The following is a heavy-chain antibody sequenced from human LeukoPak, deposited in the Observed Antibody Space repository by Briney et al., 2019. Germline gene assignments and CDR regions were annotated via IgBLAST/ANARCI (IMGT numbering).Heavy chain of an antibody. Sequence: PSETLSLTCTVSGGSISSYYWSWLRQPPGKGLEWIGYIYYSGSTNYNHSLKSRVTVSVDPSKNQFSLKLSSVTAADTAVYYCAGGGSDGYSYGSFYYMDVWGKGTTVTVSS. V-gene: IGHV4-59*01. CDR1: GGSISSYY. D-gene: IGHD5-18*01. CDR3: AGGGSDGYSYGSFYYMDV. CDR2: IYYSGST. J-gene: IGHJ6*03.